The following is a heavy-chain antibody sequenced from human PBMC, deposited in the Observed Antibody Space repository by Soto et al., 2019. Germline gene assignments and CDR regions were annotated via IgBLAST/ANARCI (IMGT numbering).Heavy chain of an antibody. D-gene: IGHD2-8*02. J-gene: IGHJ5*02. CDR1: GGSISSSSYS. CDR3: ARLGWCTVIWFDP. Sequence: QLQLQESGPGLVKPSETLSLTCTVSGGSISSSSYSWGWIRQPPGKGLEWIGSIYYSGSTYYTPSLNRRVTISVDTSNNQFSLKLSAVTAADTAVYYCARLGWCTVIWFDPWGQGTLVTVSS. V-gene: IGHV4-39*01. CDR2: IYYSGST.